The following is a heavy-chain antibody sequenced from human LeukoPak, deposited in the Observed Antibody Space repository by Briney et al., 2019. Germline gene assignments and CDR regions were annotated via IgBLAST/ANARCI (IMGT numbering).Heavy chain of an antibody. Sequence: GGSLRLSCAASGFTFSSYAMSWVRQAPGKGLEWVSAISGSGGSTYYADSVKGRFTISRDNSKNTLYLQMNSLRAEDTAVYYCAKGPVATYSSSSGYWGQGTLVTVSS. V-gene: IGHV3-23*01. CDR3: AKGPVATYSSSSGY. CDR1: GFTFSSYA. J-gene: IGHJ4*02. D-gene: IGHD6-6*01. CDR2: ISGSGGST.